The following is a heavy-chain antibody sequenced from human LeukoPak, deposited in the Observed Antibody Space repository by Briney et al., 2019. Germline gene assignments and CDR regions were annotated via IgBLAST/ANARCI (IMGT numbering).Heavy chain of an antibody. CDR1: GYTFTSYY. CDR3: ARGNYGASYYFDY. Sequence: ASVKVSCKASGYTFTSYYMHWVRQAPGQGLEWMGWINPNSGGTNYAQKFQGRVTMTRDTSISTAYMELSRLRSDDTAVYYCARGNYGASYYFDYWGQGTLVTVSS. J-gene: IGHJ4*02. D-gene: IGHD4-17*01. V-gene: IGHV1-2*02. CDR2: INPNSGGT.